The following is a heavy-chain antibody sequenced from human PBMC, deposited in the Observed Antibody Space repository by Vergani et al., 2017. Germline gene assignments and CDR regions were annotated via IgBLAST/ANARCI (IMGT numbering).Heavy chain of an antibody. CDR3: AKDRKVRWFGELSDY. D-gene: IGHD3-10*01. V-gene: IGHV3-23*01. J-gene: IGHJ4*02. CDR1: VFTFSSYA. CDR2: ISGSGGST. Sequence: EVQLLESGGGLVQLGGSLRLSCAASVFTFSSYAMSWVRQAPGKGLEWVSAISGSGGSTYYADSVKGRLPISRDNTKNTLYLQMNSLRAEDTAVYYCAKDRKVRWFGELSDYWGQGTLVTVSS.